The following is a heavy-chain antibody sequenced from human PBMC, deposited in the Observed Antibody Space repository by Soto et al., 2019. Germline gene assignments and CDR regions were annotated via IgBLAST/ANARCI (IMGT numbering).Heavy chain of an antibody. J-gene: IGHJ4*02. D-gene: IGHD6-13*01. V-gene: IGHV3-9*01. Sequence: DVQLVESGGGLVQPGRSLRLSCAASGFTFDDYAMHWVRQAPGKGLEWVSGISWNSGSIGYADSVKGRFTISRDNAKNSLYLQMNSLRAEDTALYYCAKDHGVAAAGTDYFDYWGQGTLVTVSS. CDR3: AKDHGVAAAGTDYFDY. CDR2: ISWNSGSI. CDR1: GFTFDDYA.